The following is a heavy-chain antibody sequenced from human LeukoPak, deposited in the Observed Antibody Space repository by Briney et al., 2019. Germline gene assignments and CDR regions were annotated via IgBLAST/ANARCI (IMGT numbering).Heavy chain of an antibody. V-gene: IGHV3-13*05. J-gene: IGHJ4*02. CDR3: AKALRGSGLDY. CDR1: GSTFSSYD. Sequence: GGSLRLSCAASGSTFSSYDMHWVRQGTGKGLEWVSVINTAGDPYYPDSVKGRFTISRDNAKNSLYLQMNSLRAGDTAVYYCAKALRGSGLDYWGRGTLVTVSS. D-gene: IGHD3-10*01. CDR2: INTAGDP.